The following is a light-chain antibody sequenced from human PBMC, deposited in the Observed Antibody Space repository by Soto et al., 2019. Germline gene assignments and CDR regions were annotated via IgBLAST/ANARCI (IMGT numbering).Light chain of an antibody. V-gene: IGKV3-20*01. J-gene: IGKJ5*01. CDR1: QNINRY. CDR2: GAS. CDR3: QQYGSSPPIT. Sequence: EIVLTQSPATLSLSPGERATLSCLASQNINRYLAWYHQKPGQPPRLLIYGASSRATGIPDRFSGSGSGTDFTLTISRLEPEDFAVYYCQQYGSSPPITFGQGTRLQIK.